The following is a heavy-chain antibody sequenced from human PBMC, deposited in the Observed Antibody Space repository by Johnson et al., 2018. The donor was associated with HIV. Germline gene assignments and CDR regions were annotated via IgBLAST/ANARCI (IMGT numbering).Heavy chain of an antibody. CDR3: ARDPTTQDSRLTGDFGAFDI. Sequence: VQLVESGGGLIQPGGSLRLSCAASGFTVSSNYMSWVRQVPGKGLEWVSGINWNGGSTNYAASVKGRFVISRDTARNSLYLQMNGLTVEDTALYFCARDPTTQDSRLTGDFGAFDIWGQGTMVTVSS. V-gene: IGHV3-20*04. CDR1: GFTVSSNY. CDR2: INWNGGST. J-gene: IGHJ3*02. D-gene: IGHD7-27*01.